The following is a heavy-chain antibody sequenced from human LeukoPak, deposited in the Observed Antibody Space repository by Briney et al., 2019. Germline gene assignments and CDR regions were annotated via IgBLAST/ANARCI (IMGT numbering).Heavy chain of an antibody. D-gene: IGHD5-18*01. Sequence: SVKVSCKASGGTFSSYAISWVRQAPGQGLEWMGGIIPIFGTANYAQKFQGRVTITTDESTSTAYMELSSLRAEDTAVYYCARGRGYSYGYAPLIDYWGQGTLVTVSS. J-gene: IGHJ4*02. CDR2: IIPIFGTA. CDR1: GGTFSSYA. CDR3: ARGRGYSYGYAPLIDY. V-gene: IGHV1-69*05.